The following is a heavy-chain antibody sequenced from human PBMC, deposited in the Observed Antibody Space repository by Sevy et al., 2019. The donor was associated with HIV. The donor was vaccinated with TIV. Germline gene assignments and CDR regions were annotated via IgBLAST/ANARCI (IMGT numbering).Heavy chain of an antibody. V-gene: IGHV3-30*04. D-gene: IGHD3-10*01. Sequence: GGSLRLSCAASGFTFSSYAMRWVRQAPGKGLEWVAVISYDGSNKYYADSVKGRFTISRDNSKNTLYLQMNSLRAEDTAVYYCARVFVTMVRGVTEFDYWGQGTLVTVSS. CDR3: ARVFVTMVRGVTEFDY. CDR1: GFTFSSYA. CDR2: ISYDGSNK. J-gene: IGHJ4*02.